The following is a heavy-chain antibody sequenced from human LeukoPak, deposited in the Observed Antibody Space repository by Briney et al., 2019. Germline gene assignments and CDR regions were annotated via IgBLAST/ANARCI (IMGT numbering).Heavy chain of an antibody. J-gene: IGHJ3*01. CDR1: GINFNIYS. CDR3: ARERVDGDAFDV. Sequence: GGSLRLSCAASGINFNIYSMHRVRQAPGKGLEWVSSISLSGNYIDYEDSVKGRFTTSRDNAKNSLYLQMHSLRVEDTAVYYCARERVDGDAFDVWGQGTLVTVSS. CDR2: ISLSGNYI. V-gene: IGHV3-21*01.